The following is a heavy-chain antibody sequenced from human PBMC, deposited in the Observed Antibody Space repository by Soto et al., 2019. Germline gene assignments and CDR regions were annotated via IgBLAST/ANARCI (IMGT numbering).Heavy chain of an antibody. CDR1: GFTFSSYS. D-gene: IGHD3-3*01. CDR3: ARGDYDFWSGYPTQYYFDY. J-gene: IGHJ4*02. Sequence: GGSLRLSCAASGFTFSSYSMNWVRQAPGKGLEWVSYISSSSSTIYYADSVKGRFTISRDNAKNSLYLQMNSLRAEDTAVYYCARGDYDFWSGYPTQYYFDYWGQGTLVTVSS. V-gene: IGHV3-48*01. CDR2: ISSSSSTI.